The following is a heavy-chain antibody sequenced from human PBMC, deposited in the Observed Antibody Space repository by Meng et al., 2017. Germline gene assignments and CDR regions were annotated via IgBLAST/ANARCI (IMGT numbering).Heavy chain of an antibody. CDR1: GVSFSDFD. Sequence: GESLKISCAVSGVSFSDFDIHWVRQASGKGLEWVGRIGGRRKNYAAAYAAPVRGRFTISRDDSRGTAYLQMDSLKTDDSAVYYCTMYIRGHIWGQGTMVTVSS. CDR2: IGGRRKNYAA. D-gene: IGHD1-1*01. J-gene: IGHJ3*02. CDR3: TMYIRGHI. V-gene: IGHV3-73*01.